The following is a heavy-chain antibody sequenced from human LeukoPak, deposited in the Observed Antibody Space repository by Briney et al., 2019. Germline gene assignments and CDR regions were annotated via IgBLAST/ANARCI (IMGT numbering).Heavy chain of an antibody. CDR1: GYTFTSYG. V-gene: IGHV1-18*01. D-gene: IGHD4-17*01. CDR2: ISAYNGNT. Sequence: GASVKVSCKASGYTFTSYGISWVRQAPGQGLEGMGWISAYNGNTNYAQKLQGRVTMTTDTSTSTAYMELRSLRSDDTAVYYCAYHMTTVTWWFDPWGQGTLVTVSS. CDR3: AYHMTTVTWWFDP. J-gene: IGHJ5*02.